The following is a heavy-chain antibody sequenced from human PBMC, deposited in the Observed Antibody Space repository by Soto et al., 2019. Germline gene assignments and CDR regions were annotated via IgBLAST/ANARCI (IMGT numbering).Heavy chain of an antibody. CDR2: ISSSGDSA. D-gene: IGHD4-17*01. CDR3: AHPRGYGVFDAVDI. V-gene: IGHV3-23*01. J-gene: IGHJ3*02. CDR1: GFMFSTYA. Sequence: EVQLLQTGGGLVQPGGSLSLSCAASGFMFSTYAMNWVRQAPGKGLEWVSAISSSGDSAYYAESVRGRFTISRDNSINTLYLQMRSLRLEDTAVYYCAHPRGYGVFDAVDIWGQGTMVTVSS.